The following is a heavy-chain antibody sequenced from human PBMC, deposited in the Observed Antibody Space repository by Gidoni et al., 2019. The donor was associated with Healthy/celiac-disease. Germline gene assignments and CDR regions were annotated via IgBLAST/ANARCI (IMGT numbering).Heavy chain of an antibody. CDR3: AHTDSSGYDNWFDP. J-gene: IGHJ5*02. Sequence: QITLKESGPTLVKPTQTLTLTCTFSGYSLSTSGVGVGWIRQPPGKALGWLALIYWDDDKRYSPSLKSRLTITKDTSKNQVVLTMTNMDPVDTATYYCAHTDSSGYDNWFDPWGQGTLVTVSS. CDR2: IYWDDDK. CDR1: GYSLSTSGVG. V-gene: IGHV2-5*02. D-gene: IGHD3-22*01.